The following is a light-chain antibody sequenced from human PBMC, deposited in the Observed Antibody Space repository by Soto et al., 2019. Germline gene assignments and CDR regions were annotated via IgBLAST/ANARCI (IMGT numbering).Light chain of an antibody. J-gene: IGKJ1*01. CDR2: GAS. V-gene: IGKV3-15*01. CDR3: QQYNNWPRT. Sequence: EIVLTQSPGTLSLSPGEIATLSFSASQSVSNNYLAWYQQKPGQAPRLLIYGASTRATGIPARFSGSGSGTEFTLTINSLQSEDFAVYYCQQYNNWPRTFGQGTKVDI. CDR1: QSVSNN.